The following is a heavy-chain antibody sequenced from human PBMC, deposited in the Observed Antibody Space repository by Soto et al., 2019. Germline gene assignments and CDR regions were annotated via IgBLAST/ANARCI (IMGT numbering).Heavy chain of an antibody. CDR2: ISYDGSNK. CDR3: AKDTIGASVYYYYGMDV. D-gene: IGHD3-3*01. CDR1: GFTFSSYG. J-gene: IGHJ6*02. V-gene: IGHV3-30*18. Sequence: PGGSLRLSCAASGFTFSSYGMHWVRQAPGKGLEWVAVISYDGSNKYYADSVKGRFTISRDNSKNTLYLQMNSLRAEDTAVYYCAKDTIGASVYYYYGMDVWGQGTTVTVSS.